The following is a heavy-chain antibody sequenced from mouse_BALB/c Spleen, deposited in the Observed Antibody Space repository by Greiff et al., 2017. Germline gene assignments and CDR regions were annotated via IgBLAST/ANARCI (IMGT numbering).Heavy chain of an antibody. CDR2: INPGSGGT. CDR3: ARGTAGDWFAY. J-gene: IGHJ3*01. CDR1: GYTFTNYL. D-gene: IGHD3-3*01. Sequence: VQLQESGAELVRPGTSVKVSCKASGYTFTNYLIEWVKQRPGQGLEWIGVINPGSGGTNYNEKFKGKATLTADKSSSTAYMQLSSLTSDDSAVYFCARGTAGDWFAYWGQGTLVTVSA. V-gene: IGHV1-54*01.